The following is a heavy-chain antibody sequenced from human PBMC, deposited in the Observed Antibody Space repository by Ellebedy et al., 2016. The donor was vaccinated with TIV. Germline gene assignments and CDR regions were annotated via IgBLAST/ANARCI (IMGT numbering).Heavy chain of an antibody. V-gene: IGHV3-11*01. CDR2: ISSNGSTI. Sequence: GGSLRLXXAASGFTFSDYYMSWIRQAPGKGLEWVSYISSNGSTIYYADSVKGRFTISRDNAKNSLYLQMNSLRAEDTAVYYCASTTMVRGVINYWGQGTLVTVSS. CDR1: GFTFSDYY. D-gene: IGHD3-10*01. J-gene: IGHJ4*02. CDR3: ASTTMVRGVINY.